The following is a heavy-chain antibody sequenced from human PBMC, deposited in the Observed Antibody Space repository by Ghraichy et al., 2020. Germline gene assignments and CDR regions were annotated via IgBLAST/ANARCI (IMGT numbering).Heavy chain of an antibody. CDR2: ISGSGGST. J-gene: IGHJ4*02. Sequence: GGSLRLSCAASGFTFSSYAMSWVRQAPGKGLEWVSAISGSGGSTYYADSVKGRFTISRDNSKNTLYLQMNSLRAEDTAVYYCAKDMRALEGYYYDSSGSTYFDYWGQGTLVTVSS. V-gene: IGHV3-23*01. CDR3: AKDMRALEGYYYDSSGSTYFDY. D-gene: IGHD3-22*01. CDR1: GFTFSSYA.